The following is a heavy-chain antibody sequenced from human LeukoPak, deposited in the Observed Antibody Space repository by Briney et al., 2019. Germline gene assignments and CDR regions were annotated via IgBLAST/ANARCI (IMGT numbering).Heavy chain of an antibody. CDR3: ARSYSSGPDAFDI. V-gene: IGHV3-48*04. Sequence: PGGSLRLSCAVSEFTFSTYWMTWVRQAPGKGLEWVSYIGSSGSTIYYADSVKGRFTISRDNAKNSLYLQMNSLRAEDTAVYYCARSYSSGPDAFDIWGQGTMVTVSS. J-gene: IGHJ3*02. CDR2: IGSSGSTI. D-gene: IGHD3-22*01. CDR1: EFTFSTYW.